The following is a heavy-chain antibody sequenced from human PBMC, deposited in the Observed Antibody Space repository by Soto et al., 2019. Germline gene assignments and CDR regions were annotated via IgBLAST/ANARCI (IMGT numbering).Heavy chain of an antibody. J-gene: IGHJ3*02. D-gene: IGHD3-3*01. V-gene: IGHV1-2*02. CDR2: INPATGAA. CDR3: ARGGGVGVAGSAAFDM. Sequence: QLHLVQSGAVVKKPGASVTVSCSASGYPVTAYYMHWVRQAPGRGLEWMGGINPATGAAKYTQTFRGRVTMTRDTSTSTVFMELSGLTSEDRAVFYGARGGGVGVAGSAAFDMWGQGTLVTVSS. CDR1: GYPVTAYY.